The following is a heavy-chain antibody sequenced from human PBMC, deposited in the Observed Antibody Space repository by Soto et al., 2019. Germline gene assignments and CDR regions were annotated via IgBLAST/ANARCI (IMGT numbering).Heavy chain of an antibody. J-gene: IGHJ4*02. CDR1: GFTFSSYD. Sequence: QVQRVESGGGVVQPGRSLRLSCAASGFTFSSYDMHWVRQAPGKGLEWVAVISYDGSNKYYADSVKGRFTISRDNSKNTLYLQMNSLRAEDTAVYYCTLLSSGWETGDYWGQGTLVTVSS. CDR3: TLLSSGWETGDY. V-gene: IGHV3-30*03. CDR2: ISYDGSNK. D-gene: IGHD6-19*01.